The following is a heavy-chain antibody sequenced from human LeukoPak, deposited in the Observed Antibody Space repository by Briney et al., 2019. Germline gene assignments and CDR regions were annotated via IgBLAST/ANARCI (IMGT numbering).Heavy chain of an antibody. J-gene: IGHJ4*02. CDR1: GGSISRYY. D-gene: IGHD5-18*01. Sequence: ASETLSLTCTVSGGSISRYYWSWIRQPPGKGLEWIGYIYYSGSTNYNPSLKSRVTISVDTSKNQFSLKLSSVTAADTAVYYCARFRGYSYGYTLDYWGQGTLVTVSS. CDR3: ARFRGYSYGYTLDY. V-gene: IGHV4-59*01. CDR2: IYYSGST.